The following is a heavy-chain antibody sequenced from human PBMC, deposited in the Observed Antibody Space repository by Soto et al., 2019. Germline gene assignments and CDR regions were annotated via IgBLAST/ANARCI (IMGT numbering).Heavy chain of an antibody. CDR3: ARPREQWQYDAFDI. V-gene: IGHV4-34*01. D-gene: IGHD1-26*01. J-gene: IGHJ3*02. CDR1: GGAFSYYY. Sequence: SETLSLTWAVYGGAFSYYYWTWIRQPAGKGLEWIGESHHSGSTNYNPSLKSRVAISEDTSKNQFSLILNSVTAADTAVYYCARPREQWQYDAFDIWGQGTMVTVSS. CDR2: SHHSGST.